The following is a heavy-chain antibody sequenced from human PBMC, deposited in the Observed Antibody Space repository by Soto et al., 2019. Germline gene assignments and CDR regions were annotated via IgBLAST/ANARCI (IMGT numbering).Heavy chain of an antibody. D-gene: IGHD3-3*01. V-gene: IGHV3-23*01. Sequence: VQLLESGGGLVQPGGSLRLSCAASGFTFSSYAMSWVRQAPGKGLEWVSAISGSGGSTYYADSVKGRFTISRDNSKNTLYLQMNSLRAEDTAVYYCAKGIGSWSGSVYYGMDVWGQGTTVTVSS. CDR2: ISGSGGST. J-gene: IGHJ6*02. CDR1: GFTFSSYA. CDR3: AKGIGSWSGSVYYGMDV.